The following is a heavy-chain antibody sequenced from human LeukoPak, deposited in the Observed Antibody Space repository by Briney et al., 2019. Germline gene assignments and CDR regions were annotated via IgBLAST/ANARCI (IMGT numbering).Heavy chain of an antibody. Sequence: ASVKVSCKASGYTFTSYGISWVRQAPGQGLEWMGWISAYNGNTNYAQKLQGRVTMTTDTSTSTAYMELRSLRSDDTAVYYCARVLPWIQLWPLDYWGQGTLVTVSS. V-gene: IGHV1-18*01. CDR1: GYTFTSYG. D-gene: IGHD5-18*01. CDR3: ARVLPWIQLWPLDY. CDR2: ISAYNGNT. J-gene: IGHJ4*02.